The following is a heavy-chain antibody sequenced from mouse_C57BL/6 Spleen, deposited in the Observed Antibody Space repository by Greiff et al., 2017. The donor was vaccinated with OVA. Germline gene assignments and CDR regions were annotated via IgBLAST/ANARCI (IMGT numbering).Heavy chain of an antibody. D-gene: IGHD6-1*01. CDR2: ISDGGSYT. J-gene: IGHJ2*01. CDR1: GFTFSSYA. CDR3: ARDGGNYFDY. V-gene: IGHV5-4*01. Sequence: EVKLMESGGGLVKPGGSLKLSCAASGFTFSSYAMSWVRQTPEKRLEWVATISDGGSYTYYPANVKGRFTISRDNAKNNLYLQRSHLKSEDTAMYYCARDGGNYFDYWGQGTTLTVSS.